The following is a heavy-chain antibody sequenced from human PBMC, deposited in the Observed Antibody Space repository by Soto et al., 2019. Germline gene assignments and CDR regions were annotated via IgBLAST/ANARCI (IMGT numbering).Heavy chain of an antibody. Sequence: SETHSLTSTVSGGSSISGGYYWSWIRKHPGKGLEWIGYIYYTGSTYYNPSLKSRVTISVDTSKNQFSLKLRSVTAADTAVYYCARESVTAYNWFDPWGQGTLVTVSS. J-gene: IGHJ5*02. CDR3: ARESVTAYNWFDP. CDR2: IYYTGST. V-gene: IGHV4-31*03. CDR1: GGSSISGGYY. D-gene: IGHD4-4*01.